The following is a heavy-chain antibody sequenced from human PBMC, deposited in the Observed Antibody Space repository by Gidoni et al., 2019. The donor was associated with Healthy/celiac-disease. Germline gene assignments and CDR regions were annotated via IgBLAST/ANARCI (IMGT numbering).Heavy chain of an antibody. J-gene: IGHJ4*02. D-gene: IGHD2-15*01. CDR1: GFPFSRYA. CDR3: AKDVPLVVVAATGVDY. Sequence: EVQLLESGGCLVQPGGSLRLSCAASGFPFSRYAMSRVRQAPGKGLGWVSAISGSGGSTYYADSVKGRFTISRDNSKNTLYLQMNSLRAEDTAVYYCAKDVPLVVVAATGVDYWGQGTLVTVSS. CDR2: ISGSGGST. V-gene: IGHV3-23*01.